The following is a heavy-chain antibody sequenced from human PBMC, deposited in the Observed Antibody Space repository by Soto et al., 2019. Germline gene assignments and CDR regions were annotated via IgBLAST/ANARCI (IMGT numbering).Heavy chain of an antibody. D-gene: IGHD3-10*01. CDR2: IIPILGIA. J-gene: IGHJ6*03. Sequence: SVKVSCKASGGTFSIYTISWVRQAPGQGLEWMGRIIPILGIANYAQKFQGRVTITADKSTSTAYMELSSLRSEDTAVYYCARDGDYYGSGSTIWDPYYYYYMDVWGKGTTVTVSS. CDR1: GGTFSIYT. V-gene: IGHV1-69*04. CDR3: ARDGDYYGSGSTIWDPYYYYYMDV.